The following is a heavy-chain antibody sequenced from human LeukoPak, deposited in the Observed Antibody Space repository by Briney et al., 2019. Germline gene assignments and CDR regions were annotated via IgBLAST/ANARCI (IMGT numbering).Heavy chain of an antibody. CDR2: ILYDGSNK. J-gene: IGHJ4*02. CDR1: GFTFSTSA. V-gene: IGHV3-30-3*01. D-gene: IGHD6-19*01. Sequence: GGSLRLSCAASGFTFSTSAMHWVRQAPGKGLEWVAIILYDGSNKYYANSVKGRFSISRDNSKNTVYLQLSSLRVEDTAIYYCARDLYAGGWATDFWGQGTLVTVSS. CDR3: ARDLYAGGWATDF.